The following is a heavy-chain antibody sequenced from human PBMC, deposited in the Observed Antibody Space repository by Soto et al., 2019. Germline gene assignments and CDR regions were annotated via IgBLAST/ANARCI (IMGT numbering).Heavy chain of an antibody. Sequence: EVQLVESGGALVQPGGSLKLSCAASGFTFSDSAMHWVRQASGKWLEWVGRIRSKPNTDATAYAASVNGRFTISRDDSNNTAYLQMHSLNSEDTAVYYCTRHVDCSGGSCYSGYYYYMDVGGKGTTVTVAS. CDR1: GFTFSDSA. V-gene: IGHV3-73*01. CDR3: TRHVDCSGGSCYSGYYYYMDV. D-gene: IGHD2-15*01. J-gene: IGHJ6*03. CDR2: IRSKPNTDAT.